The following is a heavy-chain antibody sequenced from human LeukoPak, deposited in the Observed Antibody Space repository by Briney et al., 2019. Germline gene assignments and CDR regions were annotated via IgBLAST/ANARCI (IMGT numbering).Heavy chain of an antibody. CDR2: ISVYNGNT. Sequence: ASVTVSCKASGYTFTNYGISWLRQAPGQGLGWMGWISVYNGNTNYAQKFQGRVTMTTDTSTNTASMELRSLRSDDTAVYYCARESSAVVVPAAIVHWGQGTLVTVSS. CDR1: GYTFTNYG. V-gene: IGHV1-18*01. CDR3: ARESSAVVVPAAIVH. D-gene: IGHD2-2*02. J-gene: IGHJ4*02.